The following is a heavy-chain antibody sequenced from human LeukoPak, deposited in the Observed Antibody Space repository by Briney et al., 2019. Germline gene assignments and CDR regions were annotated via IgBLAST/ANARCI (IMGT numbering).Heavy chain of an antibody. J-gene: IGHJ4*02. CDR1: GDSVSTSH. V-gene: IGHV4-59*02. CDR3: ARDRGVYDSSGSPQPFYFDC. D-gene: IGHD3-22*01. CDR2: IHHSGNT. Sequence: PSETLSLTCSVSGDSVSTSHWSWIRQPPGKGLERVGHIHHSGNTNYNPSLESRVTISVDTSKNQFSLKLISVTAADTAVYYCARDRGVYDSSGSPQPFYFDCWGQGALVTVSS.